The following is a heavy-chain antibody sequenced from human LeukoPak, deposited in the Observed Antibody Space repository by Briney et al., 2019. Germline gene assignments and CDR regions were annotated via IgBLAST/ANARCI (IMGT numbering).Heavy chain of an antibody. Sequence: GGSLRLSCTASGFTFSSHWMTWVRQPPGKGLEWMANIKEDGSVKYYVDSVKGRFTISRDNIKNVLYLQMNSLRADDTAVYFCARDSTWLLDYWGQGTLITVSS. J-gene: IGHJ4*02. CDR1: GFTFSSHW. CDR2: IKEDGSVK. CDR3: ARDSTWLLDY. D-gene: IGHD6-19*01. V-gene: IGHV3-7*03.